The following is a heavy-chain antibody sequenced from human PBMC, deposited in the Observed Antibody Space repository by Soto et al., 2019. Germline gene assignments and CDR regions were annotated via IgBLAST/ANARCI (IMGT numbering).Heavy chain of an antibody. CDR3: AVRGNYLGMVV. CDR2: INPDGGGT. J-gene: IGHJ6*02. V-gene: IGHV1-46*01. CDR1: GYTFTSYY. Sequence: QLLQAGAEVKKQGASEKVSCKASGYTFTSYYMHWVRLAPGQGLEWMGIINPDGGGTSYAQQFQGRVIMTRDTSTSTVYMGMSILRSEDTAVYYCAVRGNYLGMVVWGHGPKVTVSS. D-gene: IGHD6-6*01.